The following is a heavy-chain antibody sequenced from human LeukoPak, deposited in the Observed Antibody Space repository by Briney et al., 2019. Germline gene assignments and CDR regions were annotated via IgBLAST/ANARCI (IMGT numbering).Heavy chain of an antibody. V-gene: IGHV3-30-3*01. CDR2: ISYDGSNK. D-gene: IGHD4-17*01. CDR1: GFTFSSYA. J-gene: IGHJ6*02. Sequence: PGGSLRLSCAASGFTFSSYAMHWVRQAPGKGLEWVAVISYDGSNKYYADSVKGRFTISRDNSKNTLYLQMNSLRAEDTAVYYCARGFPYDDPTEGYYYLMDVWGQGTTVTVSS. CDR3: ARGFPYDDPTEGYYYLMDV.